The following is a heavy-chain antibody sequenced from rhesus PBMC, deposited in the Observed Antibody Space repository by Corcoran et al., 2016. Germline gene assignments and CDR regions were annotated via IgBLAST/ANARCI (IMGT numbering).Heavy chain of an antibody. CDR1: GFTFSDYY. CDR3: TKDQYSFDY. CDR2: IRSKAYGGTA. D-gene: IGHD2-15*01. Sequence: EVQLVESGGGLVQPGGSLRLSCAASGFTFSDYYMYWVRQAPGKGLELVGFIRSKAYGGTAEYAASVKGRFTISRDDSKSIAYLQMSSLKTEDTAMYYCTKDQYSFDYWGQGVLVTVSS. J-gene: IGHJ4*01. V-gene: IGHV3-184*01.